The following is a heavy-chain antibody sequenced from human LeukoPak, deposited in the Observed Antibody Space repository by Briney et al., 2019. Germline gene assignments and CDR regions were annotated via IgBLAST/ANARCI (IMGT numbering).Heavy chain of an antibody. Sequence: ASVKVSCKASGYTFTSYGISWVRQAPGQGLEWMGWISAYNGNTNYAQKLQGGVTMTTDTSTSTAYMELRSLRSDDTAVYYCARDCCPGVGDYYYYYYMDVWGKGTTVTISS. CDR2: ISAYNGNT. V-gene: IGHV1-18*01. CDR1: GYTFTSYG. CDR3: ARDCCPGVGDYYYYYYMDV. J-gene: IGHJ6*03. D-gene: IGHD2-15*01.